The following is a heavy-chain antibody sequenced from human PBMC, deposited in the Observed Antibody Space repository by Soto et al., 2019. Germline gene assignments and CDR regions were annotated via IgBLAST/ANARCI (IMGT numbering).Heavy chain of an antibody. CDR1: GGSISSYY. CDR3: ARGVKVRAPFYDY. CDR2: IYYSGST. J-gene: IGHJ4*02. Sequence: PSETLSLTCTVSGGSISSYYWSWIRQPPGKGLEWIGYIYYSGSTNYNPSLKSRVTISVDTSKNQFSLKLGSVTAADTAVYYCARGVKVRAPFYDYWGPGTLVTVSS. D-gene: IGHD3-10*01. V-gene: IGHV4-59*12.